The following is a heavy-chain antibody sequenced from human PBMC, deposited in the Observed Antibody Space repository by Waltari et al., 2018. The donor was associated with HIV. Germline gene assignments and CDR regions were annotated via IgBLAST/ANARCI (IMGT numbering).Heavy chain of an antibody. CDR2: IYYSGST. D-gene: IGHD2-15*01. CDR1: GGSISSSSYY. Sequence: QLQLQESGPGLVKPSETLSLTCTVSGGSISSSSYYWGWIRQPPGKGLEWIGSIYYSGSTYYNPSLKSRVTISVDTSKNQFSLKLSSVTAADTAVYYCVRDPTLGYCSGGSCYPSRWFDPWGQGTLVTVSS. V-gene: IGHV4-39*07. J-gene: IGHJ5*02. CDR3: VRDPTLGYCSGGSCYPSRWFDP.